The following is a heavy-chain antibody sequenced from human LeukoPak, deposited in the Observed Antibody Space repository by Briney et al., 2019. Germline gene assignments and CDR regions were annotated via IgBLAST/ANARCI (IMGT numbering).Heavy chain of an antibody. D-gene: IGHD2-21*02. CDR3: ARDCGGDCYAFDI. J-gene: IGHJ3*02. V-gene: IGHV1-2*02. CDR1: GYTFTGYY. CDR2: INPNSGGT. Sequence: GASVKVSCKASGYTFTGYYMHWVRQAPGQGLEWMGWINPNSGGTNYAQKFQGRVTMTRDTSISTAYMELSRLRSDDTAVHYCARDCGGDCYAFDIWGQGTMVTVSS.